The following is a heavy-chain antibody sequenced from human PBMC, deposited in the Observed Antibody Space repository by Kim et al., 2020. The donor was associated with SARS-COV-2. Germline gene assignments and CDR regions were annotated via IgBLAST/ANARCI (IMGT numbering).Heavy chain of an antibody. CDR3: AKDYRFQGALAAAVNY. D-gene: IGHD6-13*01. V-gene: IGHV3-30*18. CDR1: GFTFSSYG. J-gene: IGHJ4*01. Sequence: GGSLRLSCAASGFTFSSYGMHWVRQAPGKGLEWVAVVSFDGSNKYYADSVKGRFTISRDDSRNTLFLQMNSLRADDTAVYFCAKDYRFQGALAAAVNYWG. CDR2: VSFDGSNK.